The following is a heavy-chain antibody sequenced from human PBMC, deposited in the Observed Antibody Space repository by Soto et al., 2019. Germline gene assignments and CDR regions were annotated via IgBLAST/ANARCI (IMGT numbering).Heavy chain of an antibody. CDR1: GFTFSSYS. J-gene: IGHJ4*02. D-gene: IGHD4-4*01. CDR2: ISSSSYI. Sequence: GGSLRLSCAASGFTFSSYSMNWVRQAPGKGLEWVSSISSSSYIYYADSVKGRFTISRDNAKNSLYLQMNSLRAEGTAVYYCARDTGRLDPFDYWGQGTLVTVSS. V-gene: IGHV3-21*01. CDR3: ARDTGRLDPFDY.